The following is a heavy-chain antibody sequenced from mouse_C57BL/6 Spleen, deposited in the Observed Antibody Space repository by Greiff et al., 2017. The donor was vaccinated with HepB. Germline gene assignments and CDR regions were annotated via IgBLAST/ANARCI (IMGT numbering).Heavy chain of an antibody. CDR1: GYTFTSYW. D-gene: IGHD1-1*01. J-gene: IGHJ4*01. V-gene: IGHV1-61*01. CDR2: IYPSDSET. CDR3: ARSVYYYFYAMDY. Sequence: QVQLQQPGAELVRPGSSVKLSCKASGYTFTSYWMDWVKQRPGQGLEWIGNIYPSDSETHYNQKFKDKATLTVDKSSSTAYMQLSSLTSEDSAVYYCARSVYYYFYAMDYWGQGTSVTVSS.